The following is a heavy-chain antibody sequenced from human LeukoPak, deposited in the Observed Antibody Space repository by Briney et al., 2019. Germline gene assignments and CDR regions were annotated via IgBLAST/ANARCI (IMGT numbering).Heavy chain of an antibody. Sequence: SQTLSLTCAVSGGSSRSGDYFWSWIRQPPGKGLEWIGHIHYSGNTYYNPSLKSRVSISVDTSKNQFSLKLSSVTAADTAVYYCARGWGYFDSWGQGTLVTVSS. D-gene: IGHD7-27*01. CDR1: GGSSRSGDYF. CDR2: IHYSGNT. CDR3: ARGWGYFDS. V-gene: IGHV4-30-4*01. J-gene: IGHJ4*02.